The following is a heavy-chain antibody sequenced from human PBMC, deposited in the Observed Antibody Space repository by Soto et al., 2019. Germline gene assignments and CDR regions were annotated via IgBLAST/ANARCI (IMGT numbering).Heavy chain of an antibody. Sequence: PGGSLRLSCAGSGFTFSNLGIHWVRHVPGKGLEWVGGIKSRALGGTTDFAAPVRGRFAITRDDSRNVAYMQMNSLHTEDTAVYYCTTDSYSSMVVVRFDYWGHGSLVTVS. CDR2: IKSRALGGTT. V-gene: IGHV3-15*05. J-gene: IGHJ4*01. D-gene: IGHD2-15*01. CDR3: TTDSYSSMVVVRFDY. CDR1: GFTFSNLG.